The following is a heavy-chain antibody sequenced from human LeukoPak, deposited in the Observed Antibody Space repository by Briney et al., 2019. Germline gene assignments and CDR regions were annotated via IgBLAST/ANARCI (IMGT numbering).Heavy chain of an antibody. CDR2: IYYSGST. Sequence: SETLSPTCTVSGGSISSSSYYWGWIRQPPGKGLEWIGSIYYSGSTYYNPSLKSRVTISVDTSKNQFSLKLSSVTAADTAVYYCARHRYCGGDCYSPVDAFDIWGQGTMVTVSS. V-gene: IGHV4-39*01. CDR1: GGSISSSSYY. CDR3: ARHRYCGGDCYSPVDAFDI. D-gene: IGHD2-21*01. J-gene: IGHJ3*02.